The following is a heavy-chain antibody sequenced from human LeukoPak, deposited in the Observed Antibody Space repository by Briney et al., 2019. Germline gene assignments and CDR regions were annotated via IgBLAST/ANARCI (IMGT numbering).Heavy chain of an antibody. V-gene: IGHV1-69*04. CDR3: ARVDRYHYYLDV. J-gene: IGHJ6*03. CDR1: GGTFSSYA. Sequence: ASVKVSCKASGGTFSSYAISWVRQAPGQGLEWMGRIIPILGIANYAQKFQGRVTITADKSTSTAYMELSSLRFEDTAMYYCARVDRYHYYLDVWGKGTTVTVSS. CDR2: IIPILGIA.